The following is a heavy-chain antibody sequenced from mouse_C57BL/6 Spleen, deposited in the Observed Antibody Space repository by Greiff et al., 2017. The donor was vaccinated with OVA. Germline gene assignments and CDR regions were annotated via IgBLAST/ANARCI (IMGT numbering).Heavy chain of an antibody. V-gene: IGHV3-6*01. CDR3: ARDYYGSSSLFAY. CDR2: ISYDGSN. CDR1: GYSITSGYY. Sequence: EVHLVESGPGLVKPSQSLSLTCSVTGYSITSGYYWNWIRQFPGNKLEWMGYISYDGSNNYNPSLKNRISITRDTSKNQFFLKLNSVTTEDTATYYCARDYYGSSSLFAYWGQGTLVTVSA. D-gene: IGHD1-1*01. J-gene: IGHJ3*01.